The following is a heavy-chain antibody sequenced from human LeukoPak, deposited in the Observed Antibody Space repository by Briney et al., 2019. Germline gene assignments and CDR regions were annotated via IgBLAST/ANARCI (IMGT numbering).Heavy chain of an antibody. V-gene: IGHV4-59*01. CDR2: IYYSGST. J-gene: IGHJ2*01. D-gene: IGHD4-17*01. Sequence: SETLSLTCTVSGGSISSYYWSWIRQPPGKGLEWIGYIYYSGSTNYNPSLKSRVTISIDTSKNQFSLKMSSVTAADTAVYYCARGGAYGDYGRGYFDLWGRGTLVTVSS. CDR1: GGSISSYY. CDR3: ARGGAYGDYGRGYFDL.